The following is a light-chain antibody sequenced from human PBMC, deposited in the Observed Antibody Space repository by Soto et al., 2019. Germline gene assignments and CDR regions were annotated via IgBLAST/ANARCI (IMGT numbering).Light chain of an antibody. Sequence: EIVMTQSPATLSVSPGERATLSCRASQSVSSNLAWYQQKPGQAPRLLIYGASTRATGIPARFSGSGSGTAFTLTISSLQSEDFAVSYCQQYNNWWTFGQGTKV. CDR1: QSVSSN. J-gene: IGKJ1*01. CDR3: QQYNNWWT. V-gene: IGKV3-15*01. CDR2: GAS.